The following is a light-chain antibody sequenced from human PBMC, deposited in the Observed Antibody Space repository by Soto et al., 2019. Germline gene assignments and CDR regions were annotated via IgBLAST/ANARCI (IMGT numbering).Light chain of an antibody. V-gene: IGKV3-11*01. CDR3: QQRSTWPRT. CDR1: QSVSSF. J-gene: IGKJ1*01. Sequence: EIVLTQSPATLSLSPGERATLSCRASQSVSSFLAWYQQKPGQAPRLLIYDASNRATGIPARFSGSGSGTDFTLTLGSLEPEDFAVYYCQQRSTWPRTFGQGTKVEI. CDR2: DAS.